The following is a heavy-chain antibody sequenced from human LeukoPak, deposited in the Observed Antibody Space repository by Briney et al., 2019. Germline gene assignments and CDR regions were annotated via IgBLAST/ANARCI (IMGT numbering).Heavy chain of an antibody. D-gene: IGHD3-10*01. Sequence: AASVKVSCKASGYTFTSYGISWVRQAPGQGLEWMGWISAYNGNTNYAQKLQGRVTMTTDTSTSTAYMELRSLRSDDTAVYYCARVATVRGGEGPNYIDYWGQGTLVTVSS. CDR2: ISAYNGNT. CDR1: GYTFTSYG. J-gene: IGHJ4*02. V-gene: IGHV1-18*01. CDR3: ARVATVRGGEGPNYIDY.